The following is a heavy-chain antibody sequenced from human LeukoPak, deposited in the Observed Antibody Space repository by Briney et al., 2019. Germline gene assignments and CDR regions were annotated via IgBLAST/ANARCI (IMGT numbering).Heavy chain of an antibody. V-gene: IGHV3-64*01. J-gene: IGHJ4*02. CDR2: ISSNGGST. CDR1: GFTFSSYA. CDR3: ARTPHYYGSGSFDY. D-gene: IGHD3-10*01. Sequence: GGSLRLSCAASGFTFSSYAMHWVRQAPGKGLEYVSAISSNGGSTYYANSVKGRFTISRDNSKNTLYLQMGSLRAEDMAVYYCARTPHYYGSGSFDYWGQGTLATVSS.